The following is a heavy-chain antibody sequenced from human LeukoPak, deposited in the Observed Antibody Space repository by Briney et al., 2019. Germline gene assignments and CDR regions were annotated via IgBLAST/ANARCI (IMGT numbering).Heavy chain of an antibody. V-gene: IGHV4-30-2*01. CDR1: GGSISSGGYY. D-gene: IGHD1-26*01. CDR3: ARGSGGYAY. CDR2: IYHSGST. J-gene: IGHJ4*02. Sequence: PSQTLSLTCTVSGGSISSGGYYWSWIRQPPGKGLEWIGYIYHSGSTYYNPSLKSRVTISVDRSKNQFSLKLSSVTAADTAVYYCARGSGGYAYWGQGTLVTVSS.